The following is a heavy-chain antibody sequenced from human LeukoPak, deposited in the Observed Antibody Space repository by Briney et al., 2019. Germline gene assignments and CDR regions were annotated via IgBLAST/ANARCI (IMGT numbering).Heavy chain of an antibody. J-gene: IGHJ4*02. V-gene: IGHV3-21*01. Sequence: GGSLRLSCAASGFTFSSYSMNWVRQAPGKGLEWVSSISSSSSYIYYADSVKGRFTISRDNAKNSLYLQMNSLRAEDTAVYYCARGASVFGGVIDLDYWGQGTLVTVSS. CDR3: ARGASVFGGVIDLDY. CDR2: ISSSSSYI. D-gene: IGHD3-16*02. CDR1: GFTFSSYS.